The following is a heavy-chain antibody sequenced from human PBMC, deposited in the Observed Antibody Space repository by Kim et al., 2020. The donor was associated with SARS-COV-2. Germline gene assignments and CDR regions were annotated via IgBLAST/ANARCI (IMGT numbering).Heavy chain of an antibody. CDR3: ARDPPSTQQLVLLFHFDY. D-gene: IGHD6-13*01. CDR1: GFTFSSYA. CDR2: ISYDGSNK. V-gene: IGHV3-30*04. J-gene: IGHJ4*02. Sequence: GGSLRLFCAASGFTFSSYAMHWVRQAPGKGLEWVAVISYDGSNKYYADSVKGRFTISRDNSKNTLYLQMNSLRAEDTAVYYCARDPPSTQQLVLLFHFDYWGQGTLVTVSS.